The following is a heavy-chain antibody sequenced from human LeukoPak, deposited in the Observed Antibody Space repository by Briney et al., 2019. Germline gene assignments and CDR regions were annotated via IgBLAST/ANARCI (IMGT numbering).Heavy chain of an antibody. CDR1: GGSFSGYY. J-gene: IGHJ4*02. V-gene: IGHV4-34*01. CDR2: INHSGST. CDR3: ARSHHYYDSSGHGY. D-gene: IGHD3-22*01. Sequence: SETLSLTCAVYGGSFSGYYWSWIRQPPGKGLEWIGEINHSGSTNYNPSLKSRVTISVDTSKNQFSLKLSSVTAAGTAVYYCARSHHYYDSSGHGYWGQGTLVTVSS.